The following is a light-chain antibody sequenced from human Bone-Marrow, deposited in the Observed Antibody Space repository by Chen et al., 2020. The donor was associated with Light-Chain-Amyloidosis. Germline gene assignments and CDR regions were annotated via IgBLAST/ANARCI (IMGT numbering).Light chain of an antibody. CDR3: QSYEKSEQVV. J-gene: IGLJ2*01. CDR2: EDN. V-gene: IGLV6-57*02. CDR1: SGSIASNY. Sequence: NFMLTQPHSVSESPGKTVTISCTGSSGSIASNYVQWYQQRPGSAPTTVIFEDNQRPSGVPDRFSGSVDSPANSASLTSCGLKPEDEADNYCQSYEKSEQVVVGGGTKLTVL.